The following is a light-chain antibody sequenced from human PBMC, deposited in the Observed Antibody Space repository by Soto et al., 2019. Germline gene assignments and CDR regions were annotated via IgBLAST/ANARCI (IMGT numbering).Light chain of an antibody. V-gene: IGLV4-69*01. CDR3: QTWGTGMV. CDR2: LNSDGSH. J-gene: IGLJ2*01. Sequence: QLVLTQSPSASASLGASVKLTCTLSSGHSSYAIAWHQQQPEKGPRYLMKLNSDGSHSKGDGIPDRFSGSSSGAERYLTISSLQSEEEADYYCQTWGTGMVFGGGTKVTVL. CDR1: SGHSSYA.